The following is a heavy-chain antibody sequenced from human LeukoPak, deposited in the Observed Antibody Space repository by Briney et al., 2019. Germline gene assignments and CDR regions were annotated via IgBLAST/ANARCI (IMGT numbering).Heavy chain of an antibody. J-gene: IGHJ4*02. CDR3: ARDGGNYDMRWGFFDY. V-gene: IGHV3-21*01. Sequence: PGGSLRLSCAASGFTFSSYSMNWVRQAPGKGLEWVSSISSSSSYVYYADSVKGRFTISRDNAKNSLYLQMNSLRAEDTAVYYCARDGGNYDMRWGFFDYWGQGTLVTVSS. CDR2: ISSSSSYV. D-gene: IGHD3-9*01. CDR1: GFTFSSYS.